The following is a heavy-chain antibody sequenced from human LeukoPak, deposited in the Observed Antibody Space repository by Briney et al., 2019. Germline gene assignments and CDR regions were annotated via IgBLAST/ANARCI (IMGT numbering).Heavy chain of an antibody. CDR1: GFTSSSYC. V-gene: IGHV3-48*01. J-gene: IGHJ4*02. CDR3: ARDKWARPAGTSLSDY. Sequence: PGGSLRLSCAASGFTSSSYCMNWVRQAPGKGLEWVSYITGAGSTMYYADSVKGRFTISRDNAKNSLYLQMNSLRAEDTAVYYCARDKWARPAGTSLSDYWGQGTLVTVSS. CDR2: ITGAGSTM. D-gene: IGHD6-13*01.